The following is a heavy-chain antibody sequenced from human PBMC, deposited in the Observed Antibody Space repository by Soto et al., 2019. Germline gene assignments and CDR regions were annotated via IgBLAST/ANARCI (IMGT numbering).Heavy chain of an antibody. J-gene: IGHJ4*02. CDR1: GYTFTSYG. D-gene: IGHD3-9*01. V-gene: IGHV1-18*01. CDR3: ARDERSRYHYDILTGVDY. CDR2: ISAYNGNT. Sequence: ASVKVSCKASGYTFTSYGISWVRQAPGQGLEWMGWISAYNGNTNYAQKLQGRVTMTTDTSTSTAYMELRSLRSDDTAVYYCARDERSRYHYDILTGVDYWGQGTLVTVSS.